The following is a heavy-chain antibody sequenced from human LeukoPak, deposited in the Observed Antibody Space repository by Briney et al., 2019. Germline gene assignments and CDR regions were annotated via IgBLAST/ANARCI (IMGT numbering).Heavy chain of an antibody. CDR2: ITPTADWT. CDR3: TRGPGRSSSPYYGMDV. J-gene: IGHJ6*02. CDR1: GFTFSSCS. Sequence: GGSLRLSYVASGFTFSSCSMTWVRQAPGKGLECVSTITPTADWTFYADSVKGRFSISRDNSKNTVYLQMNSLRAEGTAVYYCTRGPGRSSSPYYGMDVWGQGTTVTVSS. V-gene: IGHV3-23*01. D-gene: IGHD6-6*01.